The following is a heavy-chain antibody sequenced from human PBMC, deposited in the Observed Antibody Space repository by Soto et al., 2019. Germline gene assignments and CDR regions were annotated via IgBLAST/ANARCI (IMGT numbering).Heavy chain of an antibody. Sequence: PSETLSLTCTVSGGSIPSSYWSWIRRPPGKGLEWIAYIYDTGISGYTPSTSYNPSPKSPVTMSVDTSKSQFSLKLTSVTAADTAVYYCARARLRAVYAFELWGQGKMVTVSS. V-gene: IGHV4-59*01. CDR2: IYDTGISGYTPST. CDR1: GGSIPSSY. J-gene: IGHJ3*01. CDR3: ARARLRAVYAFEL. D-gene: IGHD4-17*01.